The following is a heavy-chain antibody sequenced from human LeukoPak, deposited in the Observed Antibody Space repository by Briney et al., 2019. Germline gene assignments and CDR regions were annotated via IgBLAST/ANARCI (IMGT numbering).Heavy chain of an antibody. D-gene: IGHD3-22*01. Sequence: PSQTLSLTCTVSGGSISSSSYYWGWIRQPPGKGLEWIGSIYYSGSTYYNPSLKSRVTISVDASKNQFSLKLSSVTAADTAVYYCARVKYDSSNYYFDYWGQGTLVTVSS. V-gene: IGHV4-39*07. J-gene: IGHJ4*02. CDR2: IYYSGST. CDR1: GGSISSSSYY. CDR3: ARVKYDSSNYYFDY.